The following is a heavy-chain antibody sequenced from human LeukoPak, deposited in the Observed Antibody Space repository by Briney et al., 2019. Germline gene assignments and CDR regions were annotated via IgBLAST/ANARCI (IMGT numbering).Heavy chain of an antibody. CDR2: TYYRSKWYN. V-gene: IGHV6-1*01. J-gene: IGHJ6*02. CDR3: ARAKVWGGSYYGYYYYYGMDV. CDR1: GDSVSSNSAA. D-gene: IGHD1-26*01. Sequence: SQTLSLTCAISGDSVSSNSAAWHWIRQSPSRGLEWLGRTYYRSKWYNDYAVSVKSRITINPDTSKNQFSLQLNSVTPEDTAVYYCARAKVWGGSYYGYYYYYGMDVWGQGTTVTVSS.